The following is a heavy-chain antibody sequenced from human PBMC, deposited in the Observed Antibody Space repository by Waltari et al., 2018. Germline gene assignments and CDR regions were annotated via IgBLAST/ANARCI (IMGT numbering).Heavy chain of an antibody. Sequence: QVQLQQWGAGLLKPSETLSLTCAVYGGSFSGYYWSWIRQPPGKGLEWIGEIKHNGSTNYNPSRKSRVTISVDTSKNQFSLKLSSVTAADTAVYYCARALAYCGGDCYSTRYYFDYWGQGTLVTVSS. D-gene: IGHD2-21*02. CDR1: GGSFSGYY. CDR2: IKHNGST. CDR3: ARALAYCGGDCYSTRYYFDY. V-gene: IGHV4-34*01. J-gene: IGHJ4*02.